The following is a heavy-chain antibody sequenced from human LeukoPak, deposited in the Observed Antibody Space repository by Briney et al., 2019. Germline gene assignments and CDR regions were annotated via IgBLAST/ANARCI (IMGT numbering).Heavy chain of an antibody. CDR3: ARASVYSSSWYRGWNYFDY. V-gene: IGHV4-34*01. CDR2: INHSGST. Sequence: SETLSLTCAVYGGSFSGYYWSWIRQPPGKGLEWIGEINHSGSTNYNPSLKSRVTISVGTSKNQFSLKLSSVTAADTAVYYCARASVYSSSWYRGWNYFDYWGQGTLVTVSS. D-gene: IGHD6-13*01. J-gene: IGHJ4*02. CDR1: GGSFSGYY.